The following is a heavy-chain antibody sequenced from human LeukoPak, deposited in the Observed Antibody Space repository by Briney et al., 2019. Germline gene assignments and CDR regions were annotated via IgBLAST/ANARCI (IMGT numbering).Heavy chain of an antibody. CDR3: AKGASTGCAPEAFDI. V-gene: IGHV3-30*02. CDR2: IRYNGSNK. Sequence: GGSLRLSCAASGFTFSSYGMHWVRQAPGKGLEWVAFIRYNGSNKYYADSVKGRFTISRDNSKNTLYLQMNSLRTEDTAVYYCAKGASTGCAPEAFDIWGQGTLVTVSS. CDR1: GFTFSSYG. D-gene: IGHD6-25*01. J-gene: IGHJ3*02.